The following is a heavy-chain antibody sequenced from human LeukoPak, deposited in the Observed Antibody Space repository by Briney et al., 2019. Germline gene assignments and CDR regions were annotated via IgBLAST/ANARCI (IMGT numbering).Heavy chain of an antibody. V-gene: IGHV7-4-1*02. CDR3: ASLMGAAAGTQAFDI. CDR2: INTNTGNP. D-gene: IGHD6-13*01. CDR1: GYTFTSYY. Sequence: GASVKVSCKASGYTFTSYYMHWVRQAPGQGLEWMGWINTNTGNPTYAQGFTGRFVFSLDTSVSTAYLQISSLKAEDTAVYYCASLMGAAAGTQAFDIWGQGTMVTVSS. J-gene: IGHJ3*02.